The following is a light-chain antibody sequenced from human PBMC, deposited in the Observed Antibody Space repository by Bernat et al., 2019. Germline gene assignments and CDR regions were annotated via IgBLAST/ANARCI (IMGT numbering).Light chain of an antibody. J-gene: IGKJ5*01. CDR2: DTS. CDR1: QSVSRY. CDR3: QQRQNWPPIT. V-gene: IGKV3-11*01. Sequence: ETVLTQSPATLSLSPGERATLSCRASQSVSRYLAWYQQKPGQAPRLLIYDTSNRATGIPSRFSGSGSGTDFTLTISSLEPEDFAVYYCQQRQNWPPITFGQGTRLEI.